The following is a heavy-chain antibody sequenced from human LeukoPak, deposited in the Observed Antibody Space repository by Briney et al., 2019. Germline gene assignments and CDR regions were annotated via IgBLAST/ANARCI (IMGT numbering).Heavy chain of an antibody. CDR3: ARAGWIITSGIDY. CDR2: IYHTGST. Sequence: SEALSLTCGVSGYSISSGYYWAWIRQPPGKGLEWIGTIYHTGSTYYTPSLGSRVTISVDTSKNEFSLNLNSVTAADTAVYYCARAGWIITSGIDYWGQGALVTVSS. CDR1: GYSISSGYY. D-gene: IGHD3-10*01. V-gene: IGHV4-38-2*01. J-gene: IGHJ4*02.